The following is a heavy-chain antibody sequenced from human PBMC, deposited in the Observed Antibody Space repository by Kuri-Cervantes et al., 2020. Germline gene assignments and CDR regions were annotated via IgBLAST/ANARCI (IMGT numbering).Heavy chain of an antibody. V-gene: IGHV1-24*01. CDR2: FDPEDGET. CDR1: GYTLTELS. J-gene: IGHJ5*02. CDR3: ARDLAFYYDSSGLAGFDP. Sequence: ASVKVSCKVSGYTLTELSMHWVRQAPGKGLEWMGGFDPEDGETIYAQKFQGRVTITADKSTSTAYMELSSLRSEDTAVYYCARDLAFYYDSSGLAGFDPWGQGTLVTVSS. D-gene: IGHD3-22*01.